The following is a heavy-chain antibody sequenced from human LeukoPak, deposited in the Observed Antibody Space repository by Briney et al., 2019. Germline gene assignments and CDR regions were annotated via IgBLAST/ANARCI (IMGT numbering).Heavy chain of an antibody. CDR3: VRRGIEVAGIDY. CDR2: IYPGDSNT. Sequence: GESLKISCKGSGYRFTSYWIGWVRPLPGKGLEWMGIIYPGDSNTRYSPSFQGQVTISADESISTAYLQWSSLRASDTAMYYCVRRGIEVAGIDYWGQGTLVTVSS. D-gene: IGHD6-19*01. CDR1: GYRFTSYW. V-gene: IGHV5-51*01. J-gene: IGHJ4*02.